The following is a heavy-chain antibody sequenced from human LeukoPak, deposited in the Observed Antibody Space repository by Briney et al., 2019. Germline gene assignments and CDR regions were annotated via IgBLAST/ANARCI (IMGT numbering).Heavy chain of an antibody. D-gene: IGHD5-18*01. J-gene: IGHJ4*02. CDR1: GFTFSNAW. V-gene: IGHV3-15*01. CDR2: IKSNTDGGTT. Sequence: GGSLRLSCAASGFTFSNAWMSWVRQAPGKGLEWVGRIKSNTDGGTTDYAAPVKGRFTISRDDSKNTLYLQMNSLKTEDTAVYYCTTAPYSYALFDCWGQGTLVTVSS. CDR3: TTAPYSYALFDC.